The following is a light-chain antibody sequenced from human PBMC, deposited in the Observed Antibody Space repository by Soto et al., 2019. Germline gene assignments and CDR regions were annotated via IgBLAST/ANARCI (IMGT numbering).Light chain of an antibody. CDR1: QSISSW. V-gene: IGKV1-12*01. CDR3: QQANSFPIT. J-gene: IGKJ5*01. CDR2: AAS. Sequence: DIQMTQSPYTLSPSVGDRVSITCRASQSISSWLAWYQKKPGKAPNLLIYAASSLQSGVPSRFSGSESGTDFTLTISSLQPEDCAIYFCQQANSFPITFGQGTRLEIK.